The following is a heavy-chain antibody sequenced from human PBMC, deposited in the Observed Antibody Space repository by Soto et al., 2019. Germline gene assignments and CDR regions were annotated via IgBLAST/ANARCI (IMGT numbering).Heavy chain of an antibody. D-gene: IGHD6-19*01. V-gene: IGHV4-34*01. J-gene: IGHJ2*01. CDR2: INHRGST. CDR1: GGAFSPCF. Sequence: SETLSLTCGVCGGAFSPCFWSWIRQPPGKGLEWIGEINHRGSTNYHLSLTRRATLSVDTYKNQVSLKLTSVTAADTAVYYCARLASGWQYYYFDFWCRGTPVTVSS. CDR3: ARLASGWQYYYFDF.